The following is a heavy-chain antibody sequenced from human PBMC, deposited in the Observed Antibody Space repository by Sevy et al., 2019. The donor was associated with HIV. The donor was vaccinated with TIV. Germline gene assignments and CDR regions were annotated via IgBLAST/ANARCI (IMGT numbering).Heavy chain of an antibody. CDR1: GYTFTSYA. Sequence: ASVKVSCKASGYTFTSYAITWVQQAPGQGLEWMGWISPYNGNTNYAQKFQGRVTMTTDTSMRTAYMELKSLRSDDTAVYYCARHCSGGSCYTFDPWGQGTLVTVSS. CDR2: ISPYNGNT. V-gene: IGHV1-18*01. D-gene: IGHD2-15*01. CDR3: ARHCSGGSCYTFDP. J-gene: IGHJ5*02.